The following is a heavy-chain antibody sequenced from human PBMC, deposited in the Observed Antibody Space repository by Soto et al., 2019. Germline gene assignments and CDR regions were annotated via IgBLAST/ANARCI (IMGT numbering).Heavy chain of an antibody. CDR2: IIPFHGVT. Sequence: QVQLGQSGAEVKKPGSSVKVSCKASGGTFSPYTINWVRQAPGQGLEWMGRIIPFHGVTKYAQKFQATVTITVDKSRGTAYMELSGLIFEDTAVYYGARDWESTVSTWSFGGFWGRGALVTVSS. CDR1: GGTFSPYT. V-gene: IGHV1-69*08. CDR3: ARDWESTVSTWSFGGF. D-gene: IGHD3-10*01. J-gene: IGHJ4*02.